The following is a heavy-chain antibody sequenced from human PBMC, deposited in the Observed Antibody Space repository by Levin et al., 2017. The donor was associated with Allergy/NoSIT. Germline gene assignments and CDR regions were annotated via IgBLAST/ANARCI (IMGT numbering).Heavy chain of an antibody. D-gene: IGHD6-13*01. Sequence: GESLKISCAASGFTFSSYWMSWVRQAPGKGLEWVANIKQDGSEKYYVDSVKGRFTISRDNAKNSLYLQMNSLRAEDTAVYYCARAAAGTVYYFDYWGQGTLVTVSS. J-gene: IGHJ4*02. CDR3: ARAAAGTVYYFDY. CDR1: GFTFSSYW. CDR2: IKQDGSEK. V-gene: IGHV3-7*04.